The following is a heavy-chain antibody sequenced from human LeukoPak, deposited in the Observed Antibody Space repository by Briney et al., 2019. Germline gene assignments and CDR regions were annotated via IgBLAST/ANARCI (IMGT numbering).Heavy chain of an antibody. CDR3: ARVSNYYGSGSYPYFDY. D-gene: IGHD3-10*01. V-gene: IGHV1-2*02. CDR1: GYTFTGYY. J-gene: IGHJ4*02. Sequence: PVASVKVSCKASGYTFTGYYMHWVRQAPGQGLEWMGWINPNSGGTNYAQKFQGRVTITRDTSISTAYMELSRLRSDDTAVYYCARVSNYYGSGSYPYFDYWGQGTLVTVSS. CDR2: INPNSGGT.